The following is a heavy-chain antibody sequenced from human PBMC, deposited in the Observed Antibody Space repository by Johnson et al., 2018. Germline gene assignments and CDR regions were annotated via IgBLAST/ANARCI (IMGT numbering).Heavy chain of an antibody. V-gene: IGHV1-69*01. J-gene: IGHJ6*02. D-gene: IGHD5-12*01. CDR1: GGTFSSYA. CDR3: ARGGYSGYDAYYYYGMDV. CDR2: IMPIFGTA. Sequence: QVQLVESGAEVKKHVSSVKVSCKASGGTFSSYAITWVRQAPGQGLKWMGGIMPIFGTANYAQKFEGRVTITADESTSTAYMDLSSRRSDDTAVYYCARGGYSGYDAYYYYGMDVWGQGTTVTVSS.